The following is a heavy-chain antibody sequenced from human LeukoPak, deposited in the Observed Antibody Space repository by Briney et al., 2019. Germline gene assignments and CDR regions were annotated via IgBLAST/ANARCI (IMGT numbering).Heavy chain of an antibody. CDR1: GFTFSSYG. CDR3: AKDIVVVVAATQGVDY. D-gene: IGHD2-15*01. J-gene: IGHJ4*02. V-gene: IGHV3-30*02. CDR2: IRYDGSNK. Sequence: PGGSLRLSCAASGFTFSSYGMHWVRQAPGKGLEGVAFIRYDGSNKYYADSVKGRFTISRDNSKNTLYLQMNSLRAEDTAVYYCAKDIVVVVAATQGVDYWGQGTLVTVSS.